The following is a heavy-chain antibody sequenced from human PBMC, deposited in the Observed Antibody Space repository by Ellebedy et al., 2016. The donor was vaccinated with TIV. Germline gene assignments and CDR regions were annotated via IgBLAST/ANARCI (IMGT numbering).Heavy chain of an antibody. V-gene: IGHV3-23*01. CDR1: GFTFSNFA. Sequence: GGSLRLSCAASGFTFSNFAMNWVRQAPGKGLEWVSTIDGGTYYADSLKGRFSISRDNSKNTLHLQMNSLRPEDTGVYYCVRDRGSRGSHYVSALDFWGRGNTV. D-gene: IGHD3-10*01. J-gene: IGHJ6*02. CDR3: VRDRGSRGSHYVSALDF. CDR2: IDGGT.